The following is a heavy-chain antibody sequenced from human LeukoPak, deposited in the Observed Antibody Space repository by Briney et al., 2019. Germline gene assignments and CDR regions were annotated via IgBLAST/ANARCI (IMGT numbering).Heavy chain of an antibody. CDR1: GFTFSSYT. Sequence: PGGSLRLSCSASGFTFSSYTIDWVRQAPGKGLEFVSAITNDGGNTYYADSVKVRFTISRDNSKNTVYLQMSSLRAEDTAVYYCVIVRGYFDSSGSDYWGQGTLVTVSS. CDR2: ITNDGGNT. J-gene: IGHJ4*02. CDR3: VIVRGYFDSSGSDY. D-gene: IGHD3-9*01. V-gene: IGHV3-64D*06.